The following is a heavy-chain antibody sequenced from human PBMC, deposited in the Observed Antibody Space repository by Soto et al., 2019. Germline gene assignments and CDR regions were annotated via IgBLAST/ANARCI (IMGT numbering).Heavy chain of an antibody. CDR2: ISYDVSNK. Sequence: GGSLRLSCAASGFTFSSYGMHWVRQAPGKGLEWVAVISYDVSNKYYADSVKGRFTISRANSKNTLYLQMNSLSADDTAVYYCAKDGRSITIFGVAHYYYYYYMDVWGKGTTVTVSS. CDR1: GFTFSSYG. V-gene: IGHV3-30*18. CDR3: AKDGRSITIFGVAHYYYYYYMDV. D-gene: IGHD3-3*01. J-gene: IGHJ6*03.